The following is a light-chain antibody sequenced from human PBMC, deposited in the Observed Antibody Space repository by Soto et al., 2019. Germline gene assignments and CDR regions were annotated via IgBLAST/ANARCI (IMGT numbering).Light chain of an antibody. CDR1: QSITSN. Sequence: EVVLTQSPVTLSVSPGERITLSCRASQSITSNLAWYQQKPGQAPRLLIFGASIRAPGIPARFSGSGSGTEFTVTISSLQSEDFGIYYCHHYIKWPQTFGQGTKVEIK. V-gene: IGKV3-15*01. CDR2: GAS. CDR3: HHYIKWPQT. J-gene: IGKJ1*01.